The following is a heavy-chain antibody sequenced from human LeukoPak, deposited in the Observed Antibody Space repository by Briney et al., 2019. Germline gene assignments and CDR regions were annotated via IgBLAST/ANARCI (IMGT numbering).Heavy chain of an antibody. V-gene: IGHV4-61*01. CDR3: ARDGYDILTGLDY. CDR1: GFSISSGYY. CDR2: IYYSGST. D-gene: IGHD3-9*01. J-gene: IGHJ4*02. Sequence: SETLSLTCSVSGFSISSGYYWGWIRQPPGKGLEWIGYIYYSGSTNYNPSLKSRVTISVDTSKNQFSLKLSSVTAADTAVYYCARDGYDILTGLDYWGQGTLVTVSS.